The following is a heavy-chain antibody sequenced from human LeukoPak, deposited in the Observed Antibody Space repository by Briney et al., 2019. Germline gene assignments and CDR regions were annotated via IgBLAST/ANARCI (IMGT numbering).Heavy chain of an antibody. CDR3: ARTYIDYLPL. J-gene: IGHJ4*02. CDR1: GGSITSDDYS. D-gene: IGHD4-11*01. Sequence: SQTLSLTCTVSGGSITSDDYSWSWIRQPPGKGLEGIGYIYYSGNTYYNPSLKSRVTISVDTSKNQFSLNLSSVTAADSAVYYCARTYIDYLPLWGQGTLVSVSS. CDR2: IYYSGNT. V-gene: IGHV4-30-4*01.